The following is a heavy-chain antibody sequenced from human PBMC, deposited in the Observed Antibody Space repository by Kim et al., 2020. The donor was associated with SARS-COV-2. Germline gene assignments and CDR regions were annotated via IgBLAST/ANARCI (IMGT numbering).Heavy chain of an antibody. D-gene: IGHD6-19*01. Sequence: GGSLRLSCAASGFTLSRRAMSWVRQAPGKGPEWIASVNNGGNAYYADSVKGRFTVSSDITMDTLYLQMNSLTAEDTALYYCAKDHPSNGWPTFDSWGQGT. CDR3: AKDHPSNGWPTFDS. CDR2: VNNGGNA. V-gene: IGHV3-23*01. J-gene: IGHJ4*02. CDR1: GFTLSRRA.